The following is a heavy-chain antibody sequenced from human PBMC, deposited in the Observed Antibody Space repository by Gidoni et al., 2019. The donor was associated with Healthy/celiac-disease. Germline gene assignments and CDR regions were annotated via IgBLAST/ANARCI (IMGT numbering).Heavy chain of an antibody. CDR3: AKSQGMIVVVIGYFDY. V-gene: IGHV3-9*01. D-gene: IGHD3-22*01. CDR1: GCTFDDYA. CDR2: ISWNSGSI. J-gene: IGHJ4*02. Sequence: EVQLVESGGGLVQPGRSLRLSCAASGCTFDDYAMHWVRQAPGKGLEWVSGISWNSGSIGYADSVKGRFTISRDNAKNSLYLQMNSLRAEDTALYYCAKSQGMIVVVIGYFDYWGQGTLVTVSS.